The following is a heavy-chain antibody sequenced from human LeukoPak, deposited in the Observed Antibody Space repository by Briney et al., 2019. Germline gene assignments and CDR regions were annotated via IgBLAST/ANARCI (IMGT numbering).Heavy chain of an antibody. Sequence: ASVKVSCKASGYTFTSYYMHWVRQAPGQGLEWMGIINPSGGSTSYAQKFQGRVTMTRDTSTSTVYMELSSLRSEDTAVYYCAREGSSGNWFDPWGQGTLVTISS. V-gene: IGHV1-46*01. CDR3: AREGSSGNWFDP. J-gene: IGHJ5*02. CDR1: GYTFTSYY. D-gene: IGHD3-10*01. CDR2: INPSGGST.